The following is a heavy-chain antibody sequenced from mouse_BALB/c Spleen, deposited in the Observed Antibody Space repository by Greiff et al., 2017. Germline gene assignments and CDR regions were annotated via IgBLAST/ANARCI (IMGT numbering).Heavy chain of an antibody. D-gene: IGHD2-4*01. CDR1: GFTFSSYA. J-gene: IGHJ3*01. Sequence: EVMLVESGGGLVKPGGSLKLSCAASGFTFSSYAMSWVRQTPEKWLEWVASISSGGSTYYPDSVKGRFTISRDNARNILYLQMSSLRSEDTAMYYCAREGLRRPWFAYWGQGTLVTVSA. CDR2: ISSGGST. V-gene: IGHV5-6-5*01. CDR3: AREGLRRPWFAY.